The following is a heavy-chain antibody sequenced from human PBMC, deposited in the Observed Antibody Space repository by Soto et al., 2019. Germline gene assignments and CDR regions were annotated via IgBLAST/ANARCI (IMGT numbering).Heavy chain of an antibody. CDR3: ARGGYDSSGYYFRLDY. J-gene: IGHJ4*02. CDR1: GDSMRSNNW. Sequence: PSETLSLTCAVSGDSMRSNNWWSWVRQPPGKGLEWIGEIYHSGTTNYNPSLKSRVTISVDKSKNQFSLRLNSVTAADTAFYYCARGGYDSSGYYFRLDYCGQGTLVTVS. CDR2: IYHSGTT. V-gene: IGHV4-4*02. D-gene: IGHD3-22*01.